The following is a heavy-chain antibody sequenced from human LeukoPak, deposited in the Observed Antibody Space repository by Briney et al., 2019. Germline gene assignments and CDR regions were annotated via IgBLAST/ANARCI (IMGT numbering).Heavy chain of an antibody. J-gene: IGHJ4*02. D-gene: IGHD6-13*01. CDR3: ARATGYMSY. CDR2: IYYSGST. Sequence: SETLSLTCAVSGGSISSGGYSWSWIRQPPGKGLEWIGYIYYSGSTNYNPSLKSRVTISVDTSKNQFSLKLSSVTAADTAVYYCARATGYMSYWGQGTLVTVSS. CDR1: GGSISSGGYS. V-gene: IGHV4-61*08.